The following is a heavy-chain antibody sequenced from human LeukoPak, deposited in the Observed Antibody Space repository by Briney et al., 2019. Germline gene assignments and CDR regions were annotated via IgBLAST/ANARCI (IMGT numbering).Heavy chain of an antibody. CDR1: GFTFNSYW. Sequence: PGRSLRLSCAASGFTFNSYWFHWVRQAPGKGLVWVSRIGNDDSDTIYADSVKGRFTISRDNAKSTLYLQMNSLRADDTAVYYCARGGYDHAFDIWGQRTMVTVSS. J-gene: IGHJ3*02. CDR3: ARGGYDHAFDI. V-gene: IGHV3-74*01. CDR2: IGNDDSDT. D-gene: IGHD2-15*01.